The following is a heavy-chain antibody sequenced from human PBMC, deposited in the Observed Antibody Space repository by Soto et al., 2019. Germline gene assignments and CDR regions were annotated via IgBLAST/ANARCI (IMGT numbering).Heavy chain of an antibody. CDR2: IIPIFGTA. J-gene: IGHJ4*02. CDR1: GGSFGSYA. CDR3: ARMAKNHYNVLDY. D-gene: IGHD4-4*01. V-gene: IGHV1-69*13. Sequence: GASVKVSCKASGGSFGSYARSSVRQSPGQGLEWMGGIIPIFGTANYAQKFQGRVTITADESTSTAYMELSSLRSEDTALYYCARMAKNHYNVLDYWGQGTLVTRSS.